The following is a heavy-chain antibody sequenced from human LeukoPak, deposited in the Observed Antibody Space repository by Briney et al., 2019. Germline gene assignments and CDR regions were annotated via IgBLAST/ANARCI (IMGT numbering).Heavy chain of an antibody. J-gene: IGHJ4*02. D-gene: IGHD6-19*01. V-gene: IGHV3-49*03. CDR2: ISGGTT. CDR1: GFTFGDYL. CDR3: SRGSGWLSVY. Sequence: GGSLRLSCTASGFTFGDYLMSWFRQAPGKGLEWIGFISGGTTEYAASVKGRSTISRDDSTSIAYLQMNSLTTEDTAVYYCSRGSGWLSVYWGQGTLVTVSS.